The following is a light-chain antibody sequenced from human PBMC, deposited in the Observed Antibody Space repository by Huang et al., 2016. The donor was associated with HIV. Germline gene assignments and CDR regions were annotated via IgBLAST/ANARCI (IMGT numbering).Light chain of an antibody. CDR3: QQTFSVPLT. J-gene: IGKJ4*01. CDR2: SAS. CDR1: QSLNNY. V-gene: IGKV1-39*01. Sequence: DLQMTQSPSSLSASVGDRVTITCRESQSLNNYLNWYQQKPGKAPNLLIYSASTLQSGVPPRFSGGVSGTVFTLTISNLQPEDYATYYCQQTFSVPLTFGGGTKVEIK.